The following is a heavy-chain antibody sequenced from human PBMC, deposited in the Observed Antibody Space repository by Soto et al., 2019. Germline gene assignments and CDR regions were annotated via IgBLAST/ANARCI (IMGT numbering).Heavy chain of an antibody. CDR2: IFYNGST. CDR3: ARSFYP. J-gene: IGHJ5*02. V-gene: IGHV4-59*01. Sequence: QLQLQESGPGLVKPSETLSLTCTVSGGSISHYHWNWIRQAPGKGMEWIGYIFYNGSTHYNPSLTRRVTISVDMSKTRLSLTLTSVTAADTAVYYCARSFYPWGQGTLVTGSS. CDR1: GGSISHYH.